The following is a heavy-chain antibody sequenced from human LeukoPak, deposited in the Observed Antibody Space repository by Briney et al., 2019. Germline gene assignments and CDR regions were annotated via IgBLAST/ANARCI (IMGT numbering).Heavy chain of an antibody. D-gene: IGHD3-10*01. CDR1: GGSISSTSYY. V-gene: IGHV4-39*01. J-gene: IGHJ6*02. Sequence: SETLSLTCTVPGGSISSTSYYWGCIRQPPGKGLEWIGSIYYSGSTYYNPSLKSRVTISVDTSKNQFSLNLSSVTAADTAVYYCARGYGSGNYPYYDGVDVWGQGTTVTVSS. CDR2: IYYSGST. CDR3: ARGYGSGNYPYYDGVDV.